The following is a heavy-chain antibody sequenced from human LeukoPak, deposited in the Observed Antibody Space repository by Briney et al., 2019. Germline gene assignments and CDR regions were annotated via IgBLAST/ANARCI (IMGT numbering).Heavy chain of an antibody. CDR3: ARDLRMSGGIAARQ. D-gene: IGHD6-6*01. CDR1: GGTFSSYA. CDR2: IIPIFGTA. J-gene: IGHJ4*02. V-gene: IGHV1-69*13. Sequence: GASVKVSCKASGGTFSSYAISWVRQAPGQGLEWMGGIIPIFGTANYAQKFQGRVTITADESTSTAYMELSSLRSEDTAVYYCARDLRMSGGIAARQWGQGTLVTVSS.